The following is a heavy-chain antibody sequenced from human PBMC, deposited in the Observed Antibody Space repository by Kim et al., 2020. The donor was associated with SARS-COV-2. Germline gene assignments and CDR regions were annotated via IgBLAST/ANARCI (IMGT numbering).Heavy chain of an antibody. D-gene: IGHD2-15*01. Sequence: PSLKSRVPISVDTSKNQFSLKLSSVTAADTAVYYCARYGGNPVGKYYFDYWGQGTLVTVSS. J-gene: IGHJ4*02. CDR3: ARYGGNPVGKYYFDY. V-gene: IGHV4-34*01.